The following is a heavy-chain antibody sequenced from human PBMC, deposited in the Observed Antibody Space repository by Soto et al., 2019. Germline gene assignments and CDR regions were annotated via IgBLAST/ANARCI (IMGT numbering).Heavy chain of an antibody. D-gene: IGHD3-3*01. CDR2: FDPEDGET. CDR1: GYTLTELS. J-gene: IGHJ4*02. V-gene: IGHV1-24*01. CDR3: ATGALDTIFGLWDY. Sequence: SVKVSCKVSGYTLTELSMHWVRQAPGKGLEWMGGFDPEDGETIYAQKFQGRVTMTEDTSTDTAYMELSSLRSEDTAVYYCATGALDTIFGLWDYWGQGTLVTVSS.